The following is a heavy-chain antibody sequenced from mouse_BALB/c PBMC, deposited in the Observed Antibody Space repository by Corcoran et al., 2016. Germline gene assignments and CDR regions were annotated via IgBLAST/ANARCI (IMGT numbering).Heavy chain of an antibody. CDR1: GYTFTNYG. D-gene: IGHD1-2*01. CDR2: INTYTGEP. V-gene: IGHV9-3-1*01. Sequence: QIQLVQSGPELKKPGETVKISCKASGYTFTNYGMNWVKQAPGKGLKWMGWINTYTGEPTYADDFKGRFAFSLETSASTAYLQINNLKNEDTATYFVASFITTATSLFDYWGQGTPLTVSS. CDR3: ASFITTATSLFDY. J-gene: IGHJ2*01.